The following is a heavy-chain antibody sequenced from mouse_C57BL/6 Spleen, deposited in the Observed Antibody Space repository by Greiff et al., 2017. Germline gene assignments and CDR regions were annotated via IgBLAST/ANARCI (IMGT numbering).Heavy chain of an antibody. CDR1: GYAFSSSW. CDR3: ARSGITGGYFDV. Sequence: QVQLQQSGPELVKPGASVKISCKASGYAFSSSWMNWVKQRPGKGLEWIGRIYPGDGDTNYNGKFKGKATLTADKSSSTAYMQLSSLTSGDSAVXFCARSGITGGYFDVWGTGTTVTVSS. J-gene: IGHJ1*03. D-gene: IGHD4-1*01. V-gene: IGHV1-82*01. CDR2: IYPGDGDT.